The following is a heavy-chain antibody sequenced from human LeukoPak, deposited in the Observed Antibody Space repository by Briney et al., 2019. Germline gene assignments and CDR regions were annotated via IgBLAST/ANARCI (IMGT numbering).Heavy chain of an antibody. CDR2: VSYNGDS. J-gene: IGHJ6*03. D-gene: IGHD3-3*01. CDR1: GASITNYY. Sequence: SETLSLTCSLSGASITNYYWSWIRQPPGKGLEWLGFVSYNGDSNNNPSLKSRVSISVDLSRNRFSLKLTSVTAADTAVYYCARGGGAPGVFGVTSVPYFYYYMDVWGKGTTVIVSS. V-gene: IGHV4-59*01. CDR3: ARGGGAPGVFGVTSVPYFYYYMDV.